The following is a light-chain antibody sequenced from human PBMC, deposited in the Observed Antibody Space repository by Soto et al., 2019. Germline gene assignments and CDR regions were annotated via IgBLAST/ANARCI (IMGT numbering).Light chain of an antibody. CDR1: HSLLHITGETF. J-gene: IGKJ5*01. CDR3: MQSTQLPPT. Sequence: VLMTQLPLSLSVTPGQPASISCKSSHSLLHITGETFLFWYLQKPGQSPQLLIYEVSTRVSGVPDRFSGSGSGTDFTLEISRVETDDVGIYYCMQSTQLPPTFGQGTRLEIK. CDR2: EVS. V-gene: IGKV2D-29*02.